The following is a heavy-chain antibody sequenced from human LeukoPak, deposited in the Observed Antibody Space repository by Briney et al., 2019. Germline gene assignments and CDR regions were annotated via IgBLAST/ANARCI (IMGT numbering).Heavy chain of an antibody. Sequence: SETLSLTCTVSGDSFNNYYRHWIRQPPGKSLDWIGYIYFTGSTNYNPSLESRVTMSVDTSKNQFSLYLSSVTAADTAIYYCARSIVGYDWNFDQWGQGILVTVSS. D-gene: IGHD1-26*01. V-gene: IGHV4-4*08. J-gene: IGHJ4*02. CDR1: GDSFNNYY. CDR2: IYFTGST. CDR3: ARSIVGYDWNFDQ.